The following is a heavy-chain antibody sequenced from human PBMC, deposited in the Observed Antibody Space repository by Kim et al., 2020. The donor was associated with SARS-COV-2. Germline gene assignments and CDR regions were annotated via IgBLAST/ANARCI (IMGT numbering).Heavy chain of an antibody. CDR2: ISYDGSNK. CDR1: GFTFSSYG. Sequence: GGSLRLSCAASGFTFSSYGMHWVRQAPGKGLEWVAVISYDGSNKYYADSVKGRFTISRDNSKNTLYLQMNSLRAEDTAVYYCAKDFVLLWFGELSRGMDVWGQGTTVTVSS. D-gene: IGHD3-10*01. CDR3: AKDFVLLWFGELSRGMDV. V-gene: IGHV3-30*18. J-gene: IGHJ6*02.